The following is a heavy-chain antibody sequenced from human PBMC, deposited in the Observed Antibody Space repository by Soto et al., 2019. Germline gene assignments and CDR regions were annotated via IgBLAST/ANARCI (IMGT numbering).Heavy chain of an antibody. CDR2: INAGNGNT. CDR1: GYTFTSYA. V-gene: IGHV1-3*01. J-gene: IGHJ6*02. Sequence: ASVKVSCKASGYTFTSYAMHWVRQAPGQRLEWMGWINAGNGNTKYSQKFQGRVTITRDTSASTAYMELSSLRSEDTAVYYCARDPGPYYDILTGYYIYYYGMDVWGQGTTVTVSS. D-gene: IGHD3-9*01. CDR3: ARDPGPYYDILTGYYIYYYGMDV.